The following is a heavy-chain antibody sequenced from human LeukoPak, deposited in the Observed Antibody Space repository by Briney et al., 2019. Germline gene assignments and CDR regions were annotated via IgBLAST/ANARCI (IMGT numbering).Heavy chain of an antibody. V-gene: IGHV3-21*01. J-gene: IGHJ6*02. CDR2: VSSSTNYI. Sequence: GGSLRLSCAASGFTFSSYNMNWVRQAPGKGLEWVSSVSSSTNYIYYADSVRGRFTISRDNAKNSLSLQMNSLRVEDTAVYHCARLAHEDHYYYGMDVWGQGTTVTVSS. CDR1: GFTFSSYN. CDR3: ARLAHEDHYYYGMDV.